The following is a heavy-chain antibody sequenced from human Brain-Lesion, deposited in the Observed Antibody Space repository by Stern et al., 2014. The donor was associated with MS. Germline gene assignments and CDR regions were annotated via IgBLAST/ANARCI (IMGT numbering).Heavy chain of an antibody. J-gene: IGHJ4*02. Sequence: EVPLLESGGGLVQPGGSLSLPCAASGFTFSRYWMSWVRQAPGKGLEWGANINQDGSEKYSVDSVEGRFTISRDNAKNSLYLQMNSLRAEDTAVYYCGRLCSGGSCYEDGIDYWGQGTLVTVSS. CDR2: INQDGSEK. CDR3: GRLCSGGSCYEDGIDY. V-gene: IGHV3-7*01. CDR1: GFTFSRYW. D-gene: IGHD2-15*01.